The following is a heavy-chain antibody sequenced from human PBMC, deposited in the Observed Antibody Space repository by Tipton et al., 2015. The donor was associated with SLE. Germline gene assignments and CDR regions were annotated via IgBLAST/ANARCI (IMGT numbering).Heavy chain of an antibody. CDR2: ISYDGSNK. CDR1: GFTFSSYS. Sequence: SLRLSCAASGFTFSSYSMNWVRQAPGKGLEWVAVISYDGSNKYYADSVKGRFTISRDNSKNTLYLQMNSLRAEDTAVYYCAKDGIAVADPDAFDIWGQGTMVTVSS. V-gene: IGHV3-30*18. D-gene: IGHD6-19*01. J-gene: IGHJ3*02. CDR3: AKDGIAVADPDAFDI.